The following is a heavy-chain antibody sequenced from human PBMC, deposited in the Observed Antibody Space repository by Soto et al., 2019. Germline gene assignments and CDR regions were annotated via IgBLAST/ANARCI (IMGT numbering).Heavy chain of an antibody. CDR2: IIPILGIA. D-gene: IGHD4-17*01. J-gene: IGHJ4*02. V-gene: IGHV1-69*08. CDR3: ARDGDYGDYAFDY. Sequence: QVQLVQSGAEVKKPGSSVKVSCKASGGTFSSYTISWVRQAPGQGLEWMGRIIPILGIANYAQKFQGRVTITADKSTSTAYMELSSLRSEDTALYYCARDGDYGDYAFDYWGQGTLVTVSS. CDR1: GGTFSSYT.